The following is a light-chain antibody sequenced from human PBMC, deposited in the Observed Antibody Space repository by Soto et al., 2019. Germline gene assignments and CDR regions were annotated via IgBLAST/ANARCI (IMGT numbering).Light chain of an antibody. Sequence: DIQMTQSPSSVSASVGYTVTITCRASHGIYSRLAWYQQKPGKAPELLIYATSTLETGVPSRFSGSGSGTEFTLTISSLQPDDFATYYCQQYNSYPYTFGQGTKVDIK. CDR1: HGIYSR. J-gene: IGKJ2*01. V-gene: IGKV1D-16*01. CDR3: QQYNSYPYT. CDR2: ATS.